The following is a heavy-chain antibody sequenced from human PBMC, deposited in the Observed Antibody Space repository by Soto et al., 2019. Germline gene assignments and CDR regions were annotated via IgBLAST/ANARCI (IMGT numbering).Heavy chain of an antibody. D-gene: IGHD3-10*01. CDR3: ASPAGSGSSLTKAYGLDV. V-gene: IGHV4-34*01. J-gene: IGHJ6*02. Sequence: PSETLSLTCAVYGGSFSGYYWSWIRQPPGKGLEWIGEINHSGSTNYNPSLKSRVTISVDTSKNQFSLKLSSVTAADTAVYYCASPAGSGSSLTKAYGLDVWGQGTTVTVSS. CDR1: GGSFSGYY. CDR2: INHSGST.